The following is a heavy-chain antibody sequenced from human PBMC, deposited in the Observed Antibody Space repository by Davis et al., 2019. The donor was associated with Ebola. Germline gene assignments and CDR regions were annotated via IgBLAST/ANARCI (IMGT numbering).Heavy chain of an antibody. V-gene: IGHV1-2*06. CDR1: GYTFTGYY. CDR2: INPNSGGT. J-gene: IGHJ3*02. Sequence: ASVKVSCKASGYTFTGYYMHWVRQAPGHGLEWMGRINPNSGGTNYAQKFQGRVTMTRDTSTSTVYMELSSLRSEDTAGYYCARPYCISTSCYAAFDIWGQGTMVTVVS. CDR3: ARPYCISTSCYAAFDI. D-gene: IGHD2-2*01.